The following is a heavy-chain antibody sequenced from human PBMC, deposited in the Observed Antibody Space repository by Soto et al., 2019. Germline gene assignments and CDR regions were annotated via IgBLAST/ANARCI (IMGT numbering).Heavy chain of an antibody. CDR2: INAYNGNT. CDR1: GYTFTSYG. Sequence: ASVKVSCKASGYTFTSYGIRWVRQAPGQGLEWMGWINAYNGNTNYAQKLQGRVTMTTDTSTSTAYMALRSLRSDDTAVYYCARDPVAGTYFDYWGQGALVTVSS. V-gene: IGHV1-18*01. CDR3: ARDPVAGTYFDY. J-gene: IGHJ4*02. D-gene: IGHD6-19*01.